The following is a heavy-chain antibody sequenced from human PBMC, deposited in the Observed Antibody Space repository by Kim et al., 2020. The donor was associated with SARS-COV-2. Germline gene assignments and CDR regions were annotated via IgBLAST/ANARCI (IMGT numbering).Heavy chain of an antibody. D-gene: IGHD3-3*01. V-gene: IGHV1-8*02. CDR1: GYTFTSYY. CDR2: MNPNSGNT. CDR3: ARAVRGSGFGVVIIRAYYLDV. J-gene: IGHJ6*03. Sequence: ASVKVSCKASGYTFTSYYINWVRQATGQGLEGMGWMNPNSGNTGYAQKFQGRVTRTRNTSISTAYMERRSLRSEDTAVYYCARAVRGSGFGVVIIRAYYLDVWGQGTTVTGSS.